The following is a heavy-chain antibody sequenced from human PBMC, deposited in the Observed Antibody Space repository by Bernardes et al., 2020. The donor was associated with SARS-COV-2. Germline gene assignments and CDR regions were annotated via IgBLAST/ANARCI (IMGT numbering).Heavy chain of an antibody. J-gene: IGHJ6*02. CDR1: GGSITNPNG. CDR3: ASLLVRPYYYYAMDV. D-gene: IGHD6-6*01. Sequence: LSLTCTVSGGSITNPNGWSWVRQPPGKGLEWIGESYHSWSTNYNPSLQSRVTISVDKSKNQFSLKLNSVTAADTAVYFCASLLVRPYYYYAMDVWGQGTTVTVSS. CDR2: SYHSWST. V-gene: IGHV4-4*01.